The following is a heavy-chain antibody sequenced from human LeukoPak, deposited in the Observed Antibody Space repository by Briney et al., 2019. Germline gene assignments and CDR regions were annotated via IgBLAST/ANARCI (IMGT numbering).Heavy chain of an antibody. CDR3: ARRGFYYYDSSGYHDAFDI. V-gene: IGHV4-38-2*02. J-gene: IGHJ3*02. Sequence: PSETLSLTCTVSGYSISSGYYWGWIRQPPGKGLEWIGSIYHSGSTYYNPSLKSRVTISVDTSRNQFSLKLSSVTAADTAVYYCARRGFYYYDSSGYHDAFDIWGQGTMVTVSS. CDR2: IYHSGST. CDR1: GYSISSGYY. D-gene: IGHD3-22*01.